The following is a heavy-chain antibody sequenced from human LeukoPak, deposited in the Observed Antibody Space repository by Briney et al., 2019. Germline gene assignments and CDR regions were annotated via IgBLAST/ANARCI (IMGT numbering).Heavy chain of an antibody. V-gene: IGHV3-21*01. J-gene: IGHJ4*02. D-gene: IGHD4-23*01. CDR2: ISSSSSYI. CDR3: AREGDYGGINYFEY. Sequence: TGGSLRLSCAASGFTFSSYSMNWVRQAPGKGLEWVSSISSSSSYIYYADSVKGRFTISRDNAKNSLYLQMNSLRAEDTAVYYCAREGDYGGINYFEYWGQGTLVTVSS. CDR1: GFTFSSYS.